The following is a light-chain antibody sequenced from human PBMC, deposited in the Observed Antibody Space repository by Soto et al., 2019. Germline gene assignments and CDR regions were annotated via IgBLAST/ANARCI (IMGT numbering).Light chain of an antibody. J-gene: IGLJ2*01. CDR1: SSDVGSYDL. CDR3: CSYGSSNTLL. CDR2: EVT. V-gene: IGLV2-23*02. Sequence: QSALTQPASVSGSPGQSITISCTGTSSDVGSYDLVSWYQQHPGTAPKLIIYEVTKRPAGVSNRFSGSKSGNTASLTISGIQAEDDADYYCCSYGSSNTLLLGGGTKLNVL.